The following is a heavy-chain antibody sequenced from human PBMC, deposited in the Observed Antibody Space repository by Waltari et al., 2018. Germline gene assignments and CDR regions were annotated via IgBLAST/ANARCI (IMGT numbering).Heavy chain of an antibody. J-gene: IGHJ4*02. Sequence: QLHLQESGPGLVKPSETLSLPCSLSGDSLSSTRYYWAWIRQPPGKGLEWIGSFVYNANTYYNPSLKSRVSISVDTSKNHFSLQLMSVTAADTAIYYCARPGRVGGGSLMALDYWGQGTLVTVSS. CDR2: FVYNANT. D-gene: IGHD2-15*01. V-gene: IGHV4-39*02. CDR1: GDSLSSTRYY. CDR3: ARPGRVGGGSLMALDY.